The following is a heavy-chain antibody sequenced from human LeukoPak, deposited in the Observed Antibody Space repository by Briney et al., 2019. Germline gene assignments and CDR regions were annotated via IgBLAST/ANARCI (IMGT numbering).Heavy chain of an antibody. V-gene: IGHV1-69*05. D-gene: IGHD6-6*01. J-gene: IGHJ5*02. CDR3: ARDRIAARPGRPFDP. CDR2: IIPIFGTA. Sequence: GASVKVSCKASGGTFSSYAISWVRQAPGQGLEWMGGIIPIFGTANYAQKFQGRVTITTDESTSTAYMELSSLRSEDTAVYYCARDRIAARPGRPFDPWGQGTLVTVSS. CDR1: GGTFSSYA.